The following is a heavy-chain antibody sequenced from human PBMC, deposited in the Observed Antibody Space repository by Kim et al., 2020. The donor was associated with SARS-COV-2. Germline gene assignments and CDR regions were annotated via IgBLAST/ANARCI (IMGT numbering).Heavy chain of an antibody. CDR2: ISYDGSNK. CDR3: ARVVGDD. CDR1: GFTFSSYG. Sequence: GGSLRLSCAASGFTFSSYGMHWVRQAPGKGLEWVAVISYDGSNKYYADSVKGRFTISRDNSKNTLYLQMNSLRAEDTAVYYCARVVGDDWGQGTLVTVSS. J-gene: IGHJ4*02. D-gene: IGHD2-15*01. V-gene: IGHV3-33*05.